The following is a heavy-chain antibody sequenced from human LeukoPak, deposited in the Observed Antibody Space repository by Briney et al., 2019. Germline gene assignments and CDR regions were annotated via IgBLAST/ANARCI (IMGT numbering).Heavy chain of an antibody. CDR1: GLTVSSNY. CDR3: ARDGWIAARFVDY. J-gene: IGHJ4*02. Sequence: GGSLRLSCAGSGLTVSSNYMSWVRQAPGKGLEWVSVIYSDGSTFYGDSVKGRFTISRDNAKNSLYLQMNSLGAGDTAVYYCARDGWIAARFVDYWGQGTLVTVSS. CDR2: IYSDGST. D-gene: IGHD6-6*01. V-gene: IGHV3-53*01.